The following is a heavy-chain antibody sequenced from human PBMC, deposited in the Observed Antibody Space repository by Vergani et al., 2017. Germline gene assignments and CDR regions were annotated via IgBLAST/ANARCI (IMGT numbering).Heavy chain of an antibody. V-gene: IGHV3-30*02. Sequence: QVQLVESGGGVVQPGTSLRLSCAASGFIFKNHGMQWVRQAPGKGLEWVAFIRYDGSNKYYADSVKGRFTISRDNSKNTLYLQMNSLRAEDTAVYYCAQGGSYFSRLDYWGQGTLVTVSS. CDR1: GFIFKNHG. D-gene: IGHD1-26*01. J-gene: IGHJ4*02. CDR3: AQGGSYFSRLDY. CDR2: IRYDGSNK.